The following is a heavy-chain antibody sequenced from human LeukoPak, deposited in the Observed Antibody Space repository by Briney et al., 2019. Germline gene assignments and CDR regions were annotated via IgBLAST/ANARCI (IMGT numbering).Heavy chain of an antibody. V-gene: IGHV1-2*02. CDR2: INPNSGGT. D-gene: IGHD6-13*01. CDR1: GYTFTGYY. CDR3: ARASTPISSSWYYYYYYMDV. Sequence: GASVKVSCKASGYTFTGYYMHWVRQAPGQGLEWMGWINPNSGGTNYAQKFQGRVTMTRDTSISTAYMELSRLRSDDTAVYYCARASTPISSSWYYYYYYMDVWGKGTTVTVSS. J-gene: IGHJ6*03.